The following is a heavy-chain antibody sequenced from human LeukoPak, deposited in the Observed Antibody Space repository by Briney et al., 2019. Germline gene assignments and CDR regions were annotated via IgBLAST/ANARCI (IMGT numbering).Heavy chain of an antibody. J-gene: IGHJ4*02. D-gene: IGHD3-10*01. Sequence: ASVKVSCKASGYTFTGYYMHWARQAPGQGLEWMGWINPNSGGTNYAQKLQGRVTMTTDTSTSTAFMELRSLRSDDTALYYCARPMVRGVITYFDYWGQGTLVTVSS. V-gene: IGHV1-2*02. CDR1: GYTFTGYY. CDR2: INPNSGGT. CDR3: ARPMVRGVITYFDY.